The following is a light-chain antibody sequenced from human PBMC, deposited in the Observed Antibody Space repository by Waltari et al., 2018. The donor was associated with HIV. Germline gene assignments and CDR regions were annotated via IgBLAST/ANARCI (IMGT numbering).Light chain of an antibody. J-gene: IGKJ4*01. Sequence: DIQMTQSPSSVSASVGDRVTITCRASQSIGRWLVWYQQTPGKAPKLLIYAGSTLQGGVPSRFSGSGSGTSFTLTIRSLQPEDFATYYCQQASSLPLTFGGGTTVEIK. CDR3: QQASSLPLT. V-gene: IGKV1-12*01. CDR1: QSIGRW. CDR2: AGS.